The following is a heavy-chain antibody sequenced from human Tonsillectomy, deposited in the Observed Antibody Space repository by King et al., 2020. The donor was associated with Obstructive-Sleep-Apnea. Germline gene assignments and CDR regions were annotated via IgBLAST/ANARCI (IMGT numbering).Heavy chain of an antibody. CDR3: ARGWWSDDFWSGYHAFDM. D-gene: IGHD3-3*01. J-gene: IGHJ3*02. CDR2: IHSGENT. V-gene: IGHV3-53*04. CDR1: GFSVSSNY. Sequence: VQLVESGGGLVQPGGSLRLSCAASGFSVSSNYMSWVRQAPGKGLEWVSVIHSGENTYYADSVKGRFTISRHNSKNTLYLQMNSLRAEDTAVYFCARGWWSDDFWSGYHAFDMWAKGQWSPSLQ.